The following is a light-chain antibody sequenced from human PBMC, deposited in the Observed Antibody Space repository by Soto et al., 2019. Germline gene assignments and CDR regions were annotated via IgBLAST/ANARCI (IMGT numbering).Light chain of an antibody. CDR2: GAS. V-gene: IGKV3-20*01. CDR3: QQYVSSSWT. CDR1: QSLNNNY. J-gene: IGKJ1*01. Sequence: EIVLTQSPGTLSLSPGERATLSCMASQSLNNNYLAWYQQIPGQAPRLLIYGASTRATGIPDRFSGSGSGTDFTLTISRLEPEDFAVYYCQQYVSSSWTFGQGTKVDIK.